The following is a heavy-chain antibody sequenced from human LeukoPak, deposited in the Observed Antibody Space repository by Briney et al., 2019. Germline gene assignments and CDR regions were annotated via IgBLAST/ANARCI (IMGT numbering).Heavy chain of an antibody. D-gene: IGHD5-24*01. Sequence: GGSLRLSCAASGFTFSSYGMHWVRQAPGKGLEWVAVISYDGSNKYYADSVKGRFTISRDNSKNTLYLQMNSLRAEDTAVYYCAKDRDAVEGPYYFDYWGQGTLVTVSS. J-gene: IGHJ4*02. V-gene: IGHV3-30*18. CDR3: AKDRDAVEGPYYFDY. CDR2: ISYDGSNK. CDR1: GFTFSSYG.